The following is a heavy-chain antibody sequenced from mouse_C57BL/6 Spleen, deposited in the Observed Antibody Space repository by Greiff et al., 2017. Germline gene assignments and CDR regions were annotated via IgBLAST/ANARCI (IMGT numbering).Heavy chain of an antibody. CDR2: IYPGDGDT. J-gene: IGHJ3*01. D-gene: IGHD1-1*01. Sequence: VQLQESGPELVKPGASVKISCKASGYAFSSSWMNWVKQRPGTGLEWIGRIYPGDGDTNYNGKFKGKATLTADKSSSTAYMQLSSLTSEDSAVYFCARDYYGSSSWFAYWGQGTLVTVSA. CDR1: GYAFSSSW. CDR3: ARDYYGSSSWFAY. V-gene: IGHV1-82*01.